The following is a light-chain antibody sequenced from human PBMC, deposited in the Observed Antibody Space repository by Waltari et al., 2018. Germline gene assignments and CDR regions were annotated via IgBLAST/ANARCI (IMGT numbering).Light chain of an antibody. CDR2: DVT. CDR3: SSYAGSSVA. V-gene: IGLV2-11*01. J-gene: IGLJ2*01. CDR1: NRDVGGYNY. Sequence: QSALTQPRSVSGSPGQSVTISCSGSNRDVGGYNYVSWYQQHPGKAPKLMISDVTKRPSGVPDRFSGSKSGNTASLTISGLQAEDEADYYCSSYAGSSVAFGGGTKLTVL.